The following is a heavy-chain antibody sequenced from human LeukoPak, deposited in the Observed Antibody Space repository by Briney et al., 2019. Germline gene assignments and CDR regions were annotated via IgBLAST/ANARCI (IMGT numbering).Heavy chain of an antibody. Sequence: ASVKVSCKASGYTFTSYDINWVRQATGQGLEWMGWMNPNSGNTGYAQKFQGRVTMTRNTSISTAYMELSSLTSDDTAVYYCARAGQLWFGEFPGPSDYWGQGTLVTVSS. CDR3: ARAGQLWFGEFPGPSDY. CDR2: MNPNSGNT. CDR1: GYTFTSYD. J-gene: IGHJ4*02. D-gene: IGHD3-10*01. V-gene: IGHV1-8*01.